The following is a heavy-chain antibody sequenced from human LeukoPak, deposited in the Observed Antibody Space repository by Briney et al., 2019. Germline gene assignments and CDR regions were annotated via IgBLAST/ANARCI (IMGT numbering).Heavy chain of an antibody. J-gene: IGHJ4*02. CDR3: AKSIAAGGTDY. V-gene: IGHV4-39*07. Sequence: SETQSLTCNVSGGSISSSNYFWGWIRQPPGKGLEWIGSIYYSGTTYYNPSLKSRVNISIDKSKNQFSLRLSSVTAADTAVFYCAKSIAAGGTDYWGQGTLVTVSS. D-gene: IGHD6-13*01. CDR1: GGSISSSNYF. CDR2: IYYSGTT.